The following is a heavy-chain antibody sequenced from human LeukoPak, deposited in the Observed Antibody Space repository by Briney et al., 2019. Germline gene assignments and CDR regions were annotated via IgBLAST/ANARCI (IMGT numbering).Heavy chain of an antibody. CDR2: ISYDGSNK. Sequence: GGSLRLSCAASGFTFSSYGMHWVRQAPGKGLEWVAVISYDGSNKYYAASVKGRFTISRDNSKNTLYLQMNSLRAEDTAVYYCANNWFDPWGQGTLVTVSS. CDR3: ANNWFDP. V-gene: IGHV3-30*18. J-gene: IGHJ5*02. CDR1: GFTFSSYG.